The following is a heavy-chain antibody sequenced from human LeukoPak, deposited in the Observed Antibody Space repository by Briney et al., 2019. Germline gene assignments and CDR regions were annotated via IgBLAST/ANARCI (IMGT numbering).Heavy chain of an antibody. D-gene: IGHD4-17*01. V-gene: IGHV1-8*01. CDR2: MNPNSGNT. CDR3: ARGSSVTNYYYMDV. CDR1: GYTFTSYD. Sequence: GASVKVSCKASGYTFTSYDINWVRQATGQGLEWMGWMNPNSGNTGYAQKFQGRVTMTRNTSISTAYMELSSLRSEDTAVYYCARGSSVTNYYYMDVWGKGTTVTISS. J-gene: IGHJ6*03.